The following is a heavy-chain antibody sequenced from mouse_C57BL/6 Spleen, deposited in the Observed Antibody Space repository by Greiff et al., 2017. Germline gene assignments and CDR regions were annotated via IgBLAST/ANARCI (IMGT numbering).Heavy chain of an antibody. J-gene: IGHJ4*01. Sequence: EVQVVESGGGLVQPGGSLSLSCAASGFTFTDYYMSWVRQPPGKALEWLGFIRNKANGYTTEYSASVKGRFTISRDNSQSILYLQMNALRAEDSATYYCARSYDGSMDYWGQGTSVTVSS. CDR3: ARSYDGSMDY. D-gene: IGHD2-3*01. CDR2: IRNKANGYTT. V-gene: IGHV7-3*01. CDR1: GFTFTDYY.